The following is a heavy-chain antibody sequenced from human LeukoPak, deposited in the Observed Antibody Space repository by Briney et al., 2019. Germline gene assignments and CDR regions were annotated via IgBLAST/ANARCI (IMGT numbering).Heavy chain of an antibody. CDR1: GGSISSSSYY. Sequence: SETLSLTCTVSGGSISSSSYYWGWIRQPPGKGLEWIGSIYYSGSTYYNPSLKSRVTISVDTSKNQFSLTLNSTTAADTSVYYCARNDGDFYLGAYDIWGQGTMVTVSS. CDR3: ARNDGDFYLGAYDI. J-gene: IGHJ3*02. CDR2: IYYSGST. V-gene: IGHV4-39*07. D-gene: IGHD4-17*01.